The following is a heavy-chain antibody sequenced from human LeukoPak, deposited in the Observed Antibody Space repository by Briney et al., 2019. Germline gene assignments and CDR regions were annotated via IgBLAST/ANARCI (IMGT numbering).Heavy chain of an antibody. CDR3: AKDWSPGYSSSWHGDYFDY. D-gene: IGHD6-13*01. J-gene: IGHJ4*02. Sequence: PGGSLRLSCAASGFTFSSYAMSWVRQAPGKGLEWVSAISGSGGSTYYADSVKGRFTISRDNSKNTLYLQMNSLRAEDTAVYCCAKDWSPGYSSSWHGDYFDYWGQGTLVTVSS. CDR1: GFTFSSYA. CDR2: ISGSGGST. V-gene: IGHV3-23*01.